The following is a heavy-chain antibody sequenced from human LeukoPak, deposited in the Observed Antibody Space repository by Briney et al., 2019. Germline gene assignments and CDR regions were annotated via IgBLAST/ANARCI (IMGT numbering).Heavy chain of an antibody. J-gene: IGHJ5*02. CDR1: GYTFTSYG. CDR3: ARVARTLLIRPLKNWFDP. Sequence: ASVKVSCKASGYTFTSYGISWVRQAPGQGLEWMGWISAYNGNTNYAQKLQGRVTMTTDTSTSTAYMELRSLRSDDTAVYYCARVARTLLIRPLKNWFDPWGQGTLVTVSS. CDR2: ISAYNGNT. V-gene: IGHV1-18*01. D-gene: IGHD1-1*01.